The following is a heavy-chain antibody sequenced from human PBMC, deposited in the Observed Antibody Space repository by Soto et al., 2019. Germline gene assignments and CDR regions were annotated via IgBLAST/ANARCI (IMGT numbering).Heavy chain of an antibody. CDR3: ARATGNYDILTGYYPQAFDI. J-gene: IGHJ3*02. CDR1: GVSISSSNW. V-gene: IGHV4-4*03. CDR2: IYHSGST. Sequence: PETLSLTCAVSGVSISSSNWWSWVGQHPGKGLEWIGEIYHSGSTNYNPSLKSRVTISVDKSKNQFSLKLSSVTAADTAVYYCARATGNYDILTGYYPQAFDIWGQGTMVT. D-gene: IGHD3-9*01.